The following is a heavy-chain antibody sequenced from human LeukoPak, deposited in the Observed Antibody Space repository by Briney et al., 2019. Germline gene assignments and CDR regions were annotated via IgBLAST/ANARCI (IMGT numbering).Heavy chain of an antibody. J-gene: IGHJ4*02. CDR2: ISAYNGNT. CDR3: ARGGPYDYVWGSYRWYYFDY. V-gene: IGHV1-18*01. CDR1: GYTFTSYG. Sequence: ASVKVSCKASGYTFTSYGISWVRQAPGQGLGWMGWISAYNGNTNYAQKLQGRVTMTTDTSTSTAYMELRSLRSDDTDVYYCARGGPYDYVWGSYRWYYFDYWGQGILVTVSS. D-gene: IGHD3-16*02.